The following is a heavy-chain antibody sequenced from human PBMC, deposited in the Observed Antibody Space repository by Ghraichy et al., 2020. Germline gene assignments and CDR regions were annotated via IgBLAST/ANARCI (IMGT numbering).Heavy chain of an antibody. CDR1: GDTFSSYA. Sequence: SVKVSCKASGDTFSSYAISWVRQAPGQGLEWMGGIIPIFGTANYAQKFQGRVTITADESTSTAYMELSSLRSEDTAVYYCARCRYYDSSGYYSKYWYFDLGGRGTLVTVSS. J-gene: IGHJ2*01. D-gene: IGHD3-22*01. V-gene: IGHV1-69*13. CDR2: IIPIFGTA. CDR3: ARCRYYDSSGYYSKYWYFDL.